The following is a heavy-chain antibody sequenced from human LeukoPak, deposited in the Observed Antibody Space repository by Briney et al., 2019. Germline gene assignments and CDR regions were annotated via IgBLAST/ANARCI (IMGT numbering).Heavy chain of an antibody. Sequence: SGGSLRLSCAASGFTFDDYGMSWVRQAPGKGLEWVSGINWNGGSTGYADSVKGRFTISRDNAKNSLYLQMNSLRAEDTALYYCARDFVRGLVVPAAKEIYYYYYMDVWGKGTTVTVSS. CDR2: INWNGGST. CDR3: ARDFVRGLVVPAAKEIYYYYYMDV. J-gene: IGHJ6*03. CDR1: GFTFDDYG. V-gene: IGHV3-20*04. D-gene: IGHD2-2*01.